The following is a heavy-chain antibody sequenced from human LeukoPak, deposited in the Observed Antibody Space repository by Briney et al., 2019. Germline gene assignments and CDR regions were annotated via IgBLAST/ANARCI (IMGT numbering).Heavy chain of an antibody. Sequence: GGSLRLSCAASGFTFTTYWMSWVRQAPGKGLEWVAIISYGGSKTDYADSVKGRFTISRDNSKNTMYLQMNSLRAEDTAVYYCARDLGGTTEVNWFDPWGQGTLVTVSS. J-gene: IGHJ5*02. CDR1: GFTFTTYW. D-gene: IGHD1-14*01. CDR2: ISYGGSKT. CDR3: ARDLGGTTEVNWFDP. V-gene: IGHV3-30*01.